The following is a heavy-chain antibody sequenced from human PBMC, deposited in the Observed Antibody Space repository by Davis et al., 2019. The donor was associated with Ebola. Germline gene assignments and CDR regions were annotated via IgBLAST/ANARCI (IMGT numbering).Heavy chain of an antibody. CDR3: ARALCGRVFCIPDELDY. V-gene: IGHV7-4-1*02. CDR2: INTNTGNP. D-gene: IGHD2-15*01. Sequence: AASVKVSCKASGYTFTSYAMNWVRQAPGQGLEWMGWINTNTGNPTYAQGFEGRFVFSMDTSVNTAYLQITSLKGEDAAVYYCARALCGRVFCIPDELDYWGQGTLVTVSS. CDR1: GYTFTSYA. J-gene: IGHJ4*02.